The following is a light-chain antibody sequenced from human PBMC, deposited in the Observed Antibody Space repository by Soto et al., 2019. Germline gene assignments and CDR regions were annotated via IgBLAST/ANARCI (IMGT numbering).Light chain of an antibody. V-gene: IGKV1-39*01. CDR2: AAS. Sequence: DIQMTQSPSSLSASVRDRVTITCRASQSISSYLNWYQQKPGKAPKLLIYAASSLQSGVPSRFSGSGAGTDFTLTISSLQPEDFATYYCQRSFRTPLTFGGGTKVEIK. CDR1: QSISSY. CDR3: QRSFRTPLT. J-gene: IGKJ4*01.